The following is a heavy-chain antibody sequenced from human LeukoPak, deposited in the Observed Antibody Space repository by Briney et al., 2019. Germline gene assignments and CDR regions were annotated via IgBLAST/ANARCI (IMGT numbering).Heavy chain of an antibody. Sequence: GRSLRLSCAASGFTFDDYAMHWVRQAPGKGLEWVSGISWNSGSIGYADSVKGRFTISRDNAKNSLYLQMNSLRAEDTAIYYCVRDRGTYRPIDYWGQGTLVTVSS. D-gene: IGHD1-26*01. J-gene: IGHJ4*02. CDR3: VRDRGTYRPIDY. CDR1: GFTFDDYA. CDR2: ISWNSGSI. V-gene: IGHV3-9*01.